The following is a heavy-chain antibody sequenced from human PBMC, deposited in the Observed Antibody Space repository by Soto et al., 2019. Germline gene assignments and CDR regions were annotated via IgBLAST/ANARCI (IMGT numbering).Heavy chain of an antibody. Sequence: WASVKVSCKASGYTFTGYYMHWVRQAPGQGLEWMGWINPNSGGTNYAQKFQGWVTMTRDTSISTAYMELSRLRSDDTAVYYCARELSAAGPWNISYYGMDVWGQGTTVTVSS. D-gene: IGHD6-13*01. CDR1: GYTFTGYY. V-gene: IGHV1-2*04. J-gene: IGHJ6*02. CDR3: ARELSAAGPWNISYYGMDV. CDR2: INPNSGGT.